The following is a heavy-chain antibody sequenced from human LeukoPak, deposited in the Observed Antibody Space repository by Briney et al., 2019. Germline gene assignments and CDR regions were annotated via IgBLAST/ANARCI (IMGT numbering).Heavy chain of an antibody. CDR2: IDPNTGDT. D-gene: IGHD3-10*01. CDR3: ARLGLHGSGTYYFFDY. Sequence: ASVKVSCKASGQSLTGYFVHWVRQAPGQGLEWVGRIDPNTGDTIYAQNFQGRVTVTSATSISTAYMELSRLTSDDTAVYFCARLGLHGSGTYYFFDYWGQGTLVTVSS. J-gene: IGHJ4*02. CDR1: GQSLTGYF. V-gene: IGHV1-2*06.